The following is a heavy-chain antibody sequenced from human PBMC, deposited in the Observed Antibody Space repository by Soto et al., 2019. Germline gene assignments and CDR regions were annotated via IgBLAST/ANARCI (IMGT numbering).Heavy chain of an antibody. CDR1: GFTFSDYY. Sequence: GGSLRLSCAASGFTFSDYYMSWIRQAPGKGLEWVSYISSSSSYTNYADSVKGRFTISRDNAKNSLYLQMNSLRAEDTAVYYCAASYDSSGYPFDYWGQGTLVTAPQ. CDR2: ISSSSSYT. J-gene: IGHJ4*02. D-gene: IGHD3-22*01. V-gene: IGHV3-11*06. CDR3: AASYDSSGYPFDY.